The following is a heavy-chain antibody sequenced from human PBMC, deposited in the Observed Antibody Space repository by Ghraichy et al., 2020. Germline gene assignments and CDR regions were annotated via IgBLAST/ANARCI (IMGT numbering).Heavy chain of an antibody. CDR2: IGTAGDT. D-gene: IGHD6-19*01. V-gene: IGHV3-13*04. CDR3: ARARSSGQFDY. J-gene: IGHJ4*02. Sequence: GESLKLSCVASGFSFSSYDMHWVRQGTGKGLEWVSAIGTAGDTYYPDSVKGRFTISRDNAKGSLFLQMNSLRAGDTAVYYCARARSSGQFDYWGQGTLVTVSS. CDR1: GFSFSSYD.